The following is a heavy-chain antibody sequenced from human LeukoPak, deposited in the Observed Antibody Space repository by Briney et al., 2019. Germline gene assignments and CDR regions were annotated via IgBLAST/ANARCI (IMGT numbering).Heavy chain of an antibody. CDR1: GYTFTSYY. V-gene: IGHV1-46*01. CDR3: YLRLFDGMDV. Sequence: GASVKVSCKASGYTFTSYYMHWVRQAPGQGLEWMGIINPSGGSTSYAQKFQGRVTMTRNTSISTAYMELSSLRSEDTAVYYCYLRLFDGMDVWGQGTTVTVSS. D-gene: IGHD2-21*01. CDR2: INPSGGST. J-gene: IGHJ6*02.